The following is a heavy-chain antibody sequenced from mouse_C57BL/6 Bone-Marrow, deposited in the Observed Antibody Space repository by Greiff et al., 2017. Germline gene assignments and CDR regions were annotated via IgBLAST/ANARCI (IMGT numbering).Heavy chain of an antibody. CDR2: ISSGGSYT. V-gene: IGHV5-6*02. J-gene: IGHJ2*01. CDR3: ARHEAPGY. CDR1: GFTFSSSG. Sequence: DVKLVESGGDLVKPGGSLTLSCAASGFTFSSSGMSWVRQTPDKRLGWVATISSGGSYTYYPDSVKGRFTISRDNAKNTLYLQMSSLKSEDTAMYYCARHEAPGYWGQGTTLTVSS.